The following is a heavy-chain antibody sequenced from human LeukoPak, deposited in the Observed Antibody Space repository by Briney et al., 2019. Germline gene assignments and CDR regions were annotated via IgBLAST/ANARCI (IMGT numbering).Heavy chain of an antibody. CDR1: GFTFSSYS. Sequence: PGGSLRLSCAASGFTFSSYSMNWVRQAPGKGLEWVSSISSSSSYIYYADSLKGRFTISRDNAKNSLYLQMNSLRAEDTAVYYCARDQGGCSSTSCYAWFDPWGQGTLVTVSS. J-gene: IGHJ5*02. D-gene: IGHD2-2*01. CDR3: ARDQGGCSSTSCYAWFDP. CDR2: ISSSSSYI. V-gene: IGHV3-21*01.